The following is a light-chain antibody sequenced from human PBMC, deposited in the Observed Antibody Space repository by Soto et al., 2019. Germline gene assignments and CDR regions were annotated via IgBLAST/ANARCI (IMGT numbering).Light chain of an antibody. J-gene: IGKJ1*01. CDR3: HQYGSSPRT. CDR1: QSVSSNF. V-gene: IGKV3-20*01. CDR2: GAS. Sequence: EIVLTQSPGTLSLSPGDRATISCRASQSVSSNFLARYQQKPGQAPRLLIYGASIRATGIPDRFSGSGSGTEFTLTIRRLEPEDFEMHFGHQYGSSPRTFGQGTKGEIK.